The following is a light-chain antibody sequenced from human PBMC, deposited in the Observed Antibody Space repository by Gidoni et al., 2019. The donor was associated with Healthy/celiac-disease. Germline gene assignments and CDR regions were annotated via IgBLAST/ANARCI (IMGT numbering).Light chain of an antibody. CDR1: QSISSSQ. CDR2: GAS. J-gene: IGKJ4*01. V-gene: IGKV3-20*01. CDR3: QNCGN. Sequence: EIVLTQSPGTLSLSPAQSATLSCRASQSISSSQLAWYQQTPGQAPTPLMSGASSRATGIPDRFSGRGFGTDFTLTIRRLEPEDFAVYYCQNCGNFGGGTKVE.